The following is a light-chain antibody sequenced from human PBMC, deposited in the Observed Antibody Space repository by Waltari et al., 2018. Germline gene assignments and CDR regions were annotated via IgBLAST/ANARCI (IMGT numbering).Light chain of an antibody. Sequence: EIVLTQSPATLSLSPGERATLSCRASQSVSRSLAWYQHKPGQAPRLLIYEASNRATCIPARFSGSVSVTDFTLTISSLEPEDFAVYYCQQRSNWPPVTFGQGTRLEIK. CDR2: EAS. CDR1: QSVSRS. V-gene: IGKV3-11*01. J-gene: IGKJ5*01. CDR3: QQRSNWPPVT.